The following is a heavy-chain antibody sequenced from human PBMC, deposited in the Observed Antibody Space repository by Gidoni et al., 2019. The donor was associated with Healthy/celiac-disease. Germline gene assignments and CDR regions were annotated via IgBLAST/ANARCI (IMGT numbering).Heavy chain of an antibody. D-gene: IGHD6-19*01. V-gene: IGHV4-59*08. CDR1: GGSIRSYY. Sequence: QVQLQESGPGLVKPSETLSLTCTVTGGSIRSYYWSWIRQPPGKGLEWIGYIYYSGSTTHNPSLKSRVTISVDTSKNQFSLKLSSVTAADTAVYYCARHRSSGWYWYFDYWGQGTLVTVSS. CDR3: ARHRSSGWYWYFDY. J-gene: IGHJ4*02. CDR2: IYYSGST.